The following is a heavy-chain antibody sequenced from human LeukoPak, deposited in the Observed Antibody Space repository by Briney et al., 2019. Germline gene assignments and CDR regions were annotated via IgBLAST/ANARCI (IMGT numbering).Heavy chain of an antibody. J-gene: IGHJ4*02. D-gene: IGHD3-10*01. CDR3: ARDSMVRGVIITSFGY. CDR2: ISWNSGSI. CDR1: GFTFDDYA. V-gene: IGHV3-9*01. Sequence: PGGSLRLSCAASGFTFDDYAMHWVRQAPGKGLEWVSGISWNSGSIGYADSVKGRFTISRDNAKNSLYLQMNSLRAEDTAVYYCARDSMVRGVIITSFGYWGQGTLVTVSS.